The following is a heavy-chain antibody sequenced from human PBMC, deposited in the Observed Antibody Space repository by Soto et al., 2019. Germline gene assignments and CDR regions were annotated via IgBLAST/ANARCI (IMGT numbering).Heavy chain of an antibody. CDR3: ARVRSPAGPDFWSGYYDY. J-gene: IGHJ4*02. CDR1: GFTFGDYG. CDR2: INWNGGST. D-gene: IGHD3-3*01. V-gene: IGHV3-20*04. Sequence: GGSLRLSCAASGFTFGDYGMSWVRQAPGKGLEWVSGINWNGGSTGYADSVKGRFTISRDNAKNSLYLQMNSLRAEDAALYYCARVRSPAGPDFWSGYYDYWGQGTLVTVSS.